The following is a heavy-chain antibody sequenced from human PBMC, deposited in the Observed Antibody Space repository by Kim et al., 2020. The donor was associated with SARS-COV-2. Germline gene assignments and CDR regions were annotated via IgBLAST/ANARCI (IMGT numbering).Heavy chain of an antibody. J-gene: IGHJ6*03. CDR3: TRSGFIYDFWSGYPSYMDV. Sequence: GGSLRLSCTASGFTFGDYAMSWVRQAPGKGLEWVGFIRSKAYGGTTEYAASVKGRFTISRDDSKSIAYLQMNSLKTEDTAVYYCTRSGFIYDFWSGYPSYMDVWGKGTTVTVSS. D-gene: IGHD3-3*01. CDR2: IRSKAYGGTT. CDR1: GFTFGDYA. V-gene: IGHV3-49*04.